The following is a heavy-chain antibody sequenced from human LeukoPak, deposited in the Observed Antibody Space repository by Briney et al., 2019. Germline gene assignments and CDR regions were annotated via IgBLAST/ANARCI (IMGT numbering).Heavy chain of an antibody. CDR1: GGSFSGYY. J-gene: IGHJ4*02. Sequence: SETLSLTCAVYGGSFSGYYWSWIRQPPGKGLEWIGEINHSGSTNYNPSLKSRVTISVDTSKNQFSLKLSSVTAADTAVYYCARGGYFDYWGQGTLVIVSS. CDR3: ARGGYFDY. V-gene: IGHV4-34*01. CDR2: INHSGST.